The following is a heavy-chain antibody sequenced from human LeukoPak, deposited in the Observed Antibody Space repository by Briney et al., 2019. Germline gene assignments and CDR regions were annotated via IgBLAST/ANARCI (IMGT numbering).Heavy chain of an antibody. CDR3: ARLIVGATFANY. Sequence: SETLSLTCAVSGGSISSGGYSWSWIRQPPGKGLEWIGYIYHSGSTYYNSSLKSRVTISVDTSKNQFSLKLSSVTAADTAVYYCARLIVGATFANYWGQGTLVTVSS. J-gene: IGHJ4*02. CDR2: IYHSGST. D-gene: IGHD1-26*01. V-gene: IGHV4-30-2*01. CDR1: GGSISSGGYS.